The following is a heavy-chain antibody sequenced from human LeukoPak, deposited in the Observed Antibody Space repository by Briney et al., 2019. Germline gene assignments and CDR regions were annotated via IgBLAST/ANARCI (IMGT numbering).Heavy chain of an antibody. CDR1: GFTFSNYA. CDR2: ISGSGDYT. D-gene: IGHD6-6*01. CDR3: AKGTSIFLYYFDY. J-gene: IGHJ4*02. V-gene: IGHV3-23*01. Sequence: PGGSLRLSCAASGFTFSNYAMSWVRQAPGRALEWVSAISGSGDYTNYADSVKGRFTISRDNSKNTLYLQMNSLRAEDTAVYYCAKGTSIFLYYFDYWGQGTLVTVSS.